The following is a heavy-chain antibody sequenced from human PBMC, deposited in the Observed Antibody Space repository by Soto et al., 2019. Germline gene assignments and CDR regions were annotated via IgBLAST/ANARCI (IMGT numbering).Heavy chain of an antibody. V-gene: IGHV2-5*02. CDR2: IYWDDDQ. D-gene: IGHD2-2*01. Sequence: QITLKESGPTLVKPTQTLTLTCTFSGFSLSADGVGVGWIRQPPGKALEWLALIYWDDDQRYSPSLKTRLTIPQDTSTNQVVLTMTNMDPVDTATYYCAHAYGGTSWPNDAFDVWGPGTVVTVAS. CDR1: GFSLSADGVG. CDR3: AHAYGGTSWPNDAFDV. J-gene: IGHJ3*01.